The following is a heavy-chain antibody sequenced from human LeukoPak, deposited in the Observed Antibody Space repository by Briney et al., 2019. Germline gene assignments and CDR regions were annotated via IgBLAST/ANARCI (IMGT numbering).Heavy chain of an antibody. Sequence: ASVKVSCKASGYTFTSYDISWVRQAPGQGLEWMGWISAYNGNTNYAQKLQGRVTMTTDTSTSTAYMELRSLRSDDTAVYYCARARSLRYFDWLLYYYYYGMDVWGQGTTVTVSS. CDR3: ARARSLRYFDWLLYYYYYGMDV. D-gene: IGHD3-9*01. J-gene: IGHJ6*02. CDR2: ISAYNGNT. CDR1: GYTFTSYD. V-gene: IGHV1-18*01.